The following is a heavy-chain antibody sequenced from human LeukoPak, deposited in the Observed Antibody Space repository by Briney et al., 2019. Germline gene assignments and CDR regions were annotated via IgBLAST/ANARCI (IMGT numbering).Heavy chain of an antibody. Sequence: SVKVSCKASGGTFSSYAISWVRQAPGQGLEWMGGIIPIFGTANYAQKFQGRVTITTDESTSTACMELSSLRSEDTAVYYCASARGPAAPFDYWGQGTLVTVSS. CDR3: ASARGPAAPFDY. V-gene: IGHV1-69*05. D-gene: IGHD2-2*01. CDR1: GGTFSSYA. CDR2: IIPIFGTA. J-gene: IGHJ4*02.